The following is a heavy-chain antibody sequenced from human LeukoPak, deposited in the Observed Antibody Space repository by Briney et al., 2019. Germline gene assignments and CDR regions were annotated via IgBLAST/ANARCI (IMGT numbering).Heavy chain of an antibody. CDR3: ARGETWIQLLDAFDI. J-gene: IGHJ3*02. CDR2: ISSSSSYI. CDR1: GFTFSSYS. V-gene: IGHV3-21*01. Sequence: GGSLRLSCAASGFTFSSYSMNWVRQAPGKGLEWVSSISSSSSYIYYADSVKGRFTISRDNAKNSLYLQMNSLRAEDTAVYYCARGETWIQLLDAFDIWGQGTMVTVSS. D-gene: IGHD5-18*01.